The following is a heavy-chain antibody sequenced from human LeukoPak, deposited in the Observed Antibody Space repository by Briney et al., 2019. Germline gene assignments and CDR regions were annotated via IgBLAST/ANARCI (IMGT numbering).Heavy chain of an antibody. D-gene: IGHD3-10*01. CDR1: GGSISSYY. J-gene: IGHJ5*02. Sequence: YPSETLSLTCTVSGGSISSYYWSWIRQPPGKGLEWIGYIYYSGSTNYNPSLKSRVTISVDTSKNQFSLKLSSVTAADTAVYYCARLGSVRAVPNLKPNWFDPWGQGTLVTVSS. CDR3: ARLGSVRAVPNLKPNWFDP. V-gene: IGHV4-59*01. CDR2: IYYSGST.